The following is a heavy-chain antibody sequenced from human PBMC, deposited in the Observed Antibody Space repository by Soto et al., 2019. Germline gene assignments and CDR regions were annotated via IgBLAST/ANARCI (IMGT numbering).Heavy chain of an antibody. Sequence: SVKVSCKASGSTFSSYAISWVRQAPGQGLEWMGGIIPIFGTANYAQKFQGRVTITADKSTSTAYMELSSLRSEDTAVYYCARSIARPPYGMDVWGQATTVTVSS. D-gene: IGHD6-6*01. J-gene: IGHJ6*02. CDR3: ARSIARPPYGMDV. CDR1: GSTFSSYA. V-gene: IGHV1-69*06. CDR2: IIPIFGTA.